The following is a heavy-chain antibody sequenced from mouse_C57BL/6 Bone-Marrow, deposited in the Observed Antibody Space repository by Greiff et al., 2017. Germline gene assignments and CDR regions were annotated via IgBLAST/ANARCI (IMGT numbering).Heavy chain of an antibody. D-gene: IGHD2-1*01. Sequence: VKLVESGPGLVAPSQSLSITCTVSGFSLTSYGVDWVRQSPGKGLEWLGVIWGAGSTNYYSALKSRLSISKDNSKSQVFLKMNSLQTDDTAMYYCARIYYKFAYWGQGTLVTVSA. CDR3: ARIYYKFAY. V-gene: IGHV2-6*01. CDR1: GFSLTSYG. CDR2: IWGAGST. J-gene: IGHJ3*01.